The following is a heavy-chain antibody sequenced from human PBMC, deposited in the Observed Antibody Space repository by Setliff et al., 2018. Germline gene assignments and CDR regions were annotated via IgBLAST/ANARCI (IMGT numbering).Heavy chain of an antibody. J-gene: IGHJ4*02. CDR2: IYPGDSDT. Sequence: GESLKISCKGSGYSFTSYWIAWVRQMPGKGLEWMGIIYPGDSDTRYSPSFEGQVTISADKSISTAYLQWSSLKASDTAMYYCARHTVEPGFDYWGQGTLVTVSS. CDR3: ARHTVEPGFDY. CDR1: GYSFTSYW. D-gene: IGHD4-17*01. V-gene: IGHV5-51*01.